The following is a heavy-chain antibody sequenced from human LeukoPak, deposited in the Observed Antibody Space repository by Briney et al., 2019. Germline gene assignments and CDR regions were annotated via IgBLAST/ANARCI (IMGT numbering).Heavy chain of an antibody. CDR1: GASVSSGSYY. CDR3: ARVGGTNYYYYGMDV. D-gene: IGHD1-1*01. V-gene: IGHV4-61*01. Sequence: SETLSLTCNVSGASVSSGSYYWSWIRQPPGKELEWIGYIYYSGSTNYNPSLKSRVTISVDTSKNQFSLKLSSVTAADTAVYYCARVGGTNYYYYGMDVWGQGTTVTVSS. J-gene: IGHJ6*02. CDR2: IYYSGST.